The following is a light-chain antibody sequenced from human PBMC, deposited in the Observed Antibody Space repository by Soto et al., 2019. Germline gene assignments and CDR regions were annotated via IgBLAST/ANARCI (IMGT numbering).Light chain of an antibody. CDR1: SSDVGGYDY. J-gene: IGLJ1*01. CDR3: CSYAGSYTYV. Sequence: QSVLTQPRSVPGSPGQSATISCTGTSSDVGGYDYVSWYQQHPGKAPQLMIYDVSERPSGVPDRFSGSKSGNTASLTISGLQAEDEADYYCCSYAGSYTYVFGTGTKVTVL. V-gene: IGLV2-11*01. CDR2: DVS.